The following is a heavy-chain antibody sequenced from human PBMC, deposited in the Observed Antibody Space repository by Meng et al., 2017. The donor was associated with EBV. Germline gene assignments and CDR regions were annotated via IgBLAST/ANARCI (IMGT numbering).Heavy chain of an antibody. D-gene: IGHD3-10*01. V-gene: IGHV4-61*03. CDR2: IYDVGTT. J-gene: IGHJ4*02. Sequence: QVRLQESGPGPVKTSETLSLTCTGSGASVSGGTYHWSWIRQPPGKELEWIGYIYDVGTTIYNPSLKSRVTILVDASKNHFSLKLSSVTTADTAVYYCAKSRSSTPGVIDYWGQGTLVTVSS. CDR1: GASVSGGTYH. CDR3: AKSRSSTPGVIDY.